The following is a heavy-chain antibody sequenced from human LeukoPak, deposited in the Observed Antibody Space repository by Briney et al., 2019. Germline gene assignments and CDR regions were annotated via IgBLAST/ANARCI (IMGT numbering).Heavy chain of an antibody. CDR1: GFTFSSCA. CDR2: ISYDGSNK. Sequence: GGSLRLSCAASGFTFSSCAMHWVRQAPGKGLEWVAVISYDGSNKYYADSVKGRFTISRDNSKNTLYLQMNSLRAEDTAVYYCARDFGSSWGILTGYYYYYYGMDVWGQGTTVTVSS. CDR3: ARDFGSSWGILTGYYYYYYGMDV. V-gene: IGHV3-30*04. D-gene: IGHD3-9*01. J-gene: IGHJ6*02.